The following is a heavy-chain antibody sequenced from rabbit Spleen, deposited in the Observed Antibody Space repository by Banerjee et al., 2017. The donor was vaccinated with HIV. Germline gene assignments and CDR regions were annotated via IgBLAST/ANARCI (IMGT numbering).Heavy chain of an antibody. CDR3: TRDDGSGHYIDGYFNL. D-gene: IGHD1-1*01. J-gene: IGHJ4*01. CDR2: IHPFIGST. CDR1: GFDFSRTG. V-gene: IGHV1S47*01. Sequence: QEQLMESGGGLVQPGGSLKLSCKASGFDFSRTGVSWVRQAPGKGLEWIGYIHPFIGSTYYASWVNGRFTISSDNAQNTLYLQLNSLTAADTATYFCTRDDGSGHYIDGYFNLWGQGTLVTVS.